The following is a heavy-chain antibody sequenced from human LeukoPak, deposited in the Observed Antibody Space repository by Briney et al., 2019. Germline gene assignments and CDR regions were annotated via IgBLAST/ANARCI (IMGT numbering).Heavy chain of an antibody. D-gene: IGHD1-26*01. CDR1: GGSISSGGYS. CDR2: IYHSGST. V-gene: IGHV4-30-2*01. J-gene: IGHJ3*02. Sequence: SETLSLTCAVSGGSISSGGYSWSWIRQPPGKGLEWIGYIYHSGSTYYNPPLKSRVTISVDRSKNQFSLKLSSVTAADTAVYYCASALWGIVGATDAFDIWGQGTMVTVSS. CDR3: ASALWGIVGATDAFDI.